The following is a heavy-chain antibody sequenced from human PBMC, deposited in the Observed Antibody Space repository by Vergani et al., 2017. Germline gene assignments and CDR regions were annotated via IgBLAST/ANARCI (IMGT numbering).Heavy chain of an antibody. V-gene: IGHV4-30-2*01. CDR3: ARQISRYYFDY. CDR2: IYHSGST. Sequence: HLQLQESGSGLVKPSQTLSLTCAVSGGSISSGGYSWSWIRQPPGKGLEWIGYIYHSGSTYYNPSLKSRVTISVDRSKNQFSLKLSSVTAADTAVYYSARQISRYYFDYWGQGTLVTVSS. CDR1: GGSISSGGYS. J-gene: IGHJ4*02.